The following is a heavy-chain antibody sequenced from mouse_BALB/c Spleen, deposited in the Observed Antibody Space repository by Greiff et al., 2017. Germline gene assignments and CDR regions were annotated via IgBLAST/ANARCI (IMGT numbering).Heavy chain of an antibody. CDR3: ARRADGYYGFYYYAMDY. Sequence: QVTLKESGPGILQPSQTLSLTCSFSGFSLSTSGMGVSWIRQPSGKGLEWLAHIYWDDDKRYNPSLKSRLTISKDTSRNQVFLKITSVDTADTATYYCARRADGYYGFYYYAMDYWGQGTSVTVSS. CDR1: GFSLSTSGMG. CDR2: IYWDDDK. V-gene: IGHV8-12*01. J-gene: IGHJ4*01. D-gene: IGHD2-3*01.